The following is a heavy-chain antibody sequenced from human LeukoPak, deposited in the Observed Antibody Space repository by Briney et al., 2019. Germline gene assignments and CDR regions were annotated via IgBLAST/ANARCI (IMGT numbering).Heavy chain of an antibody. CDR2: ISGSGGST. CDR3: AKGSIYSGSYAEYNWFDP. Sequence: GGSLRLSCAAFGFTFSSYAMSWVRQAPGKGLEWVSAISGSGGSTYYADSVKGRFTISRDNSKNTLYLQMNSLRAEDTAVYYCAKGSIYSGSYAEYNWFDPWGQGTLVTVSS. V-gene: IGHV3-23*01. D-gene: IGHD1-26*01. CDR1: GFTFSSYA. J-gene: IGHJ5*02.